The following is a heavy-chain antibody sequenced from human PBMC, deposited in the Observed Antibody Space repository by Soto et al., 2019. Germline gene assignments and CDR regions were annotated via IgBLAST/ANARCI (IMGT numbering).Heavy chain of an antibody. CDR3: ARDQDTYGQAVFDS. CDR2: IKTDGTST. CDR1: GFTLSSRW. V-gene: IGHV3-74*01. J-gene: IGHJ4*02. D-gene: IGHD2-15*01. Sequence: EVQLVESGGGLVQPGGSLRLSCAASGFTLSSRWMHWVRQAPGKGLVWVSRIKTDGTSTSYADSVKGRFTISRDNANNMLYLQMNSLRAEDTGMYYCARDQDTYGQAVFDSWGQGTLVTVSS.